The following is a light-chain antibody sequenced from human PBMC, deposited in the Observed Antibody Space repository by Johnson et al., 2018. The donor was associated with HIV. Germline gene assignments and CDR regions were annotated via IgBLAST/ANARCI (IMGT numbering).Light chain of an antibody. V-gene: IGLV1-51*01. J-gene: IGLJ1*01. CDR2: DNN. CDR3: GTWDSSLCAYL. CDR1: SSNIGNNY. Sequence: QSVLTQPPSVSAAPGQKVTISCSGSSSNIGNNYVSWYQQLPGTAPKLLIYDNNKRPSGIPDRFSGSKSGTSATLGITGLQTGDEAVYYRGTWDSSLCAYLCGTGTKVTVL.